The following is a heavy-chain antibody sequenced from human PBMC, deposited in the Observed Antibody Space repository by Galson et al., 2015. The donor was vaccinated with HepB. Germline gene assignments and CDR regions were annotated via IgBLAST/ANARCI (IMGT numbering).Heavy chain of an antibody. CDR2: IRSKAYGGTT. CDR3: TRGYYYDSSGYYYVGYFQH. CDR1: GFTFGDYA. D-gene: IGHD3-22*01. J-gene: IGHJ1*01. Sequence: SCAASGFTFGDYAMSWFRPAPGKGLEWVGFIRSKAYGGTTEYAASVKGRFTISRDDSKSIAYLQMNSLKTEDTAVYYCTRGYYYDSSGYYYVGYFQHWGQGSLVTVSS. V-gene: IGHV3-49*03.